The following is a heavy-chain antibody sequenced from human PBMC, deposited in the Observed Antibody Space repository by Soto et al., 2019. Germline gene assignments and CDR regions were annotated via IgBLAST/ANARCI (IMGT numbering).Heavy chain of an antibody. CDR1: GYTFTSYG. CDR2: ISAYNGNT. V-gene: IGHV1-18*01. J-gene: IGHJ5*02. D-gene: IGHD4-17*01. CDR3: ASSPRGDYPNWFDP. Sequence: ASVKVSCKASGYTFTSYGISWVRQAPGQGLEWMGWISAYNGNTNYAQKLQGRVTMTTDTSTSTAYMELRSLRSDDTAVYYCASSPRGDYPNWFDPWGQGTLVTVSS.